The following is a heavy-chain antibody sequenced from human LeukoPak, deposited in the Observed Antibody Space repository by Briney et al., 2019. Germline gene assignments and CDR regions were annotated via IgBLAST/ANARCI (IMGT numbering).Heavy chain of an antibody. J-gene: IGHJ4*02. Sequence: GGSLRLSCAASGFTFSNYAMSWVRQAPEKGLEWVSTFSGSGDNTYYADSVKGRFTISRDNSNNKLFLQMNSLRAEDTAVYYCAKEPDYGRLRSFDQWGQGTLVTVSS. V-gene: IGHV3-23*01. CDR1: GFTFSNYA. D-gene: IGHD4-17*01. CDR2: FSGSGDNT. CDR3: AKEPDYGRLRSFDQ.